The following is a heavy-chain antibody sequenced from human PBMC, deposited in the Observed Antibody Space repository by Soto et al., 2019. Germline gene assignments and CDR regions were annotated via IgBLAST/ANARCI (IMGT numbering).Heavy chain of an antibody. Sequence: TSETLSLTCRVSGSSISSYYWSWLRQPPGKGLEWIGNIYYTGSTNYHPSLKSRVIMSVESSKKQFSLGLNSVTAADTAVYYCTRVGGYYGDYPNFDYWGQGALVTVSS. V-gene: IGHV4-59*01. D-gene: IGHD4-17*01. CDR3: TRVGGYYGDYPNFDY. CDR1: GSSISSYY. CDR2: IYYTGST. J-gene: IGHJ4*02.